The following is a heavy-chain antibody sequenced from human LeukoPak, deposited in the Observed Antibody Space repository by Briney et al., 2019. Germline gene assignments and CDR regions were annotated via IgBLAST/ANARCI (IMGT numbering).Heavy chain of an antibody. D-gene: IGHD4-11*01. Sequence: GASVKVSCKASGYTFTSYGISWVRQAPGQGLEWMGWISAHNGNTNYAQKLQGRVTMTTDTSTSTAYMELRSLRSDDTAVYYCARGMTTVTTPWFDPWGQGTLVTVSS. CDR3: ARGMTTVTTPWFDP. V-gene: IGHV1-18*01. CDR2: ISAHNGNT. J-gene: IGHJ5*02. CDR1: GYTFTSYG.